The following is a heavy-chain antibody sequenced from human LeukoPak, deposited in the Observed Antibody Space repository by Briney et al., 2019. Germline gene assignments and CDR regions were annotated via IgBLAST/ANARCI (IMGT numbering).Heavy chain of an antibody. CDR1: GFTFTDYY. CDR2: IETSSTYR. CDR3: ARGLVPGFLDY. V-gene: IGHV3-11*06. Sequence: GGSLRLSCAASGFTFTDYYMSWIRQAPGKGLEWVSNIETSSTYRNYADSVKGRFTISRDNAKNSLYLQMNSLKAEDTAVYYCARGLVPGFLDYWGQGTPVTVSS. D-gene: IGHD4-11*01. J-gene: IGHJ4*02.